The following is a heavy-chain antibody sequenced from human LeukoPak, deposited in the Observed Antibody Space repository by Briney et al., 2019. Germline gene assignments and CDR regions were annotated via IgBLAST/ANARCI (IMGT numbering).Heavy chain of an antibody. CDR1: GYTFTSYA. J-gene: IGHJ3*02. CDR2: INAGNGNT. D-gene: IGHD1-1*01. V-gene: IGHV1-3*01. CDR3: ARGRQVATRYAFDI. Sequence: ASVKVSCKASGYTFTSYAMHWVRQAPGQRLEWMGWINAGNGNTKYSQKFQGRVTITRDTSASTAYMELSSLRSEDTAVYYCARGRQVATRYAFDIWGQGTMVTVSS.